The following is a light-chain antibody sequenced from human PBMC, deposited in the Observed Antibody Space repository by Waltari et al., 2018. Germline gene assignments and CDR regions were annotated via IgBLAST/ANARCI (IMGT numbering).Light chain of an antibody. CDR3: QQYSSFST. CDR1: QRVGTW. CDR2: MAS. Sequence: DIQMTQSPYTLSASVGDRVTISCRASQRVGTWLAWYQQKPGKAPKLLIYMASSLDSGVPSRFSGSGSGTDFTLTISSLQPDDFATYSCQQYSSFSTFGQGTKV. J-gene: IGKJ2*01. V-gene: IGKV1-5*03.